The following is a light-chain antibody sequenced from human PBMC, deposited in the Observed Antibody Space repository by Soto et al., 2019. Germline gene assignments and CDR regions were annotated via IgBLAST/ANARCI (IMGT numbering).Light chain of an antibody. CDR2: VAS. CDR1: QNLGSSS. Sequence: EIVLTQSPGTLSLSPGERATLSCRASQNLGSSSLAWYQQKPGQAPRLLFYVASTRATGIPDRFSGSGSGTDFTLTISRLEPEDCALYYCQQYGNAPTFGQGTKVEIK. CDR3: QQYGNAPT. J-gene: IGKJ1*01. V-gene: IGKV3-20*01.